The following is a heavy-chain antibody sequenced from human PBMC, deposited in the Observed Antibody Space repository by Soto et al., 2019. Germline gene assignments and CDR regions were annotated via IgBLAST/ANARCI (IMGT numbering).Heavy chain of an antibody. CDR1: GGSISSGGYY. CDR2: INHSGST. V-gene: IGHV4-31*03. D-gene: IGHD2-15*01. Sequence: SETLSLTCTVSGGSISSGGYYWSWIRQHPGKGLEWIGEINHSGSTNYNPSLKSRVTISVDTSKNQFSLKLSSVTAADTAVYYCARFCGGSCIYYYYGMDVWGQGTTVTVSS. J-gene: IGHJ6*02. CDR3: ARFCGGSCIYYYYGMDV.